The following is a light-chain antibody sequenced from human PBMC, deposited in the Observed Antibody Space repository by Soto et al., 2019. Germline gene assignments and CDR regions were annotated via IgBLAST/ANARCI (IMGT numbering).Light chain of an antibody. CDR1: ESVGRN. V-gene: IGKV3-15*01. Sequence: IVMTHSPATLSLSPWERATLSFRASESVGRNLAWYQQKPGQAPRLLIYGASTRATAIPPRFSGTGSGTDFTLTISSLQSEDFAVYYCQHYNNWPPDNFGQGTKVDIK. J-gene: IGKJ2*01. CDR3: QHYNNWPPDN. CDR2: GAS.